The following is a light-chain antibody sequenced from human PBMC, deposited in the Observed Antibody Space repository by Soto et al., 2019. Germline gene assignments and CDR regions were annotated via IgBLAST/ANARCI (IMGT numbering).Light chain of an antibody. Sequence: EIVMTQSPGTLSVSPGERSTLSCSASQSVSSNLAWYQQKPGQAPRLLISDASTRATGIPARFSGSGSGTEFTLTVSSLQSEDFAVYYCQQYIKWPITFGQGTRLEI. J-gene: IGKJ5*01. CDR3: QQYIKWPIT. CDR2: DAS. CDR1: QSVSSN. V-gene: IGKV3-15*01.